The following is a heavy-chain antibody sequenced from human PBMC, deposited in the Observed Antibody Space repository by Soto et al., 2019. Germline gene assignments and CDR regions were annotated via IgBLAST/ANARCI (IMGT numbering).Heavy chain of an antibody. CDR3: ARDLLREDCGSGNVFDI. D-gene: IGHD2-21*02. CDR2: IWYDGSNK. V-gene: IGHV3-33*01. CDR1: GFTFRSYG. Sequence: GGSLRLSCAASGFTFRSYGMHWVRQAPGKGLEWVAVIWYDGSNKYYVDSVKGRFTISRDNSKNTLYLQMNSLRAEDTAVYYCARDLLREDCGSGNVFDIWGQGTMVTVSS. J-gene: IGHJ3*02.